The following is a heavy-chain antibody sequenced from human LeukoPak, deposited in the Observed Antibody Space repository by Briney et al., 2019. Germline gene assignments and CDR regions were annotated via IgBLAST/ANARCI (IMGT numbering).Heavy chain of an antibody. CDR3: ARAPYVTRVTPYYSSGMAV. J-gene: IGHJ6*02. CDR1: GFTFSSYA. CDR2: ISYDGSNK. V-gene: IGHV3-30*04. Sequence: GRSLRLSCAASGFTFSSYAMHWVRQAPGKGLEWVAVISYDGSNKYYADSVKGRFTISRDNSKNTLYLQMNSLRAEDTAVYYCARAPYVTRVTPYYSSGMAVWGQGPRATVTS. D-gene: IGHD2-21*02.